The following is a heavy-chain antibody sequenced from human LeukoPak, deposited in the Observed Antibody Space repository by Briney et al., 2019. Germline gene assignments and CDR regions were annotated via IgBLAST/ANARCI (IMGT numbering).Heavy chain of an antibody. CDR1: GFTFDDYG. V-gene: IGHV3-9*01. Sequence: GGSLRLSCAASGFTFDDYGMHWVRQPPGKGLEWVSGISWNSGNIDYADSVKGRFTISRDSAKNSLYLQMNSLRAEDTALYYCTKVDGYNSGWYDSWGQGTLVSVSS. J-gene: IGHJ5*01. CDR3: TKVDGYNSGWYDS. CDR2: ISWNSGNI. D-gene: IGHD6-19*01.